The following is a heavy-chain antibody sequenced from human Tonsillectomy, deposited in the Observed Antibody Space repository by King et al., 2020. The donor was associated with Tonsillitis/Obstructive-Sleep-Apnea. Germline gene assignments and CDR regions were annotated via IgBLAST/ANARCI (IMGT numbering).Heavy chain of an antibody. V-gene: IGHV3-49*04. Sequence: VQLVESGGGLVQPGRSLRLSCTASGFTFGDYAMSWVRQAPEKGLEWVGFIRSKAYGGTTEYAASVKGRFTISRDDSKSIAYLQMNSLKTEDTAVYYCTRDERGGYYDSSGLGRLGAFDIWGQGPMVTVSS. J-gene: IGHJ3*02. CDR2: IRSKAYGGTT. CDR1: GFTFGDYA. CDR3: TRDERGGYYDSSGLGRLGAFDI. D-gene: IGHD3-22*01.